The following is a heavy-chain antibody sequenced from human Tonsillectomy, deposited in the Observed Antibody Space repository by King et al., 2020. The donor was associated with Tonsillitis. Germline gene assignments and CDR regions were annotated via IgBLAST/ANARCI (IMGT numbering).Heavy chain of an antibody. V-gene: IGHV5-51*01. CDR1: GYSFTSYW. D-gene: IGHD3-22*01. CDR3: ARGYYYDSSGYDDFDY. J-gene: IGHJ4*02. CDR2: IYPGDSDT. Sequence: VQLVESGAEVKKPGESLKISCKGSGYSFTSYWIGWVRQMPGKGLEWMGIIYPGDSDTRYSPSFQGQVTISADKSNSTAYLQWRSLKASDTAMYYCARGYYYDSSGYDDFDYWGQGTLVTVSS.